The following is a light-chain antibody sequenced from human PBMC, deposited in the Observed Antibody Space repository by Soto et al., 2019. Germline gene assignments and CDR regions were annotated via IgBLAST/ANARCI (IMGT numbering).Light chain of an antibody. V-gene: IGKV3-20*01. CDR3: QQYGSSPSYT. CDR2: GAS. CDR1: QSVSSSY. J-gene: IGKJ2*01. Sequence: EIVLTQSPGTLPLSPGERATLSCRASQSVSSSYLAWYQQKPGQAPRLLIYGASSRATGIPDRFSGSGSGTAFTLTISRLEPEDFAVYYCQQYGSSPSYTFGQGTKLEIK.